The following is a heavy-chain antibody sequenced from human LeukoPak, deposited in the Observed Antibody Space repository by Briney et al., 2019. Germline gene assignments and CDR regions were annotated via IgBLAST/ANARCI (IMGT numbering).Heavy chain of an antibody. CDR1: GGTFSSYA. D-gene: IGHD3-10*01. Sequence: SVKVSCKASGGTFSSYAISWVRQAPGQGLEWMGRIIPILGIANYAQKFQGRVTITADESTSTAYMELSSLRSEDTAVYYCASPGGSGSYYSPDVWGQGTTVTVSS. V-gene: IGHV1-69*04. CDR3: ASPGGSGSYYSPDV. J-gene: IGHJ6*02. CDR2: IIPILGIA.